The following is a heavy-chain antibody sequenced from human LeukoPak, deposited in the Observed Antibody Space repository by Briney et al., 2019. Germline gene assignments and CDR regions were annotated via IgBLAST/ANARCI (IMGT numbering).Heavy chain of an antibody. J-gene: IGHJ4*02. CDR2: IYYSGST. D-gene: IGHD3-10*01. Sequence: SETLSLTCTVSGGSISSGGFYWTWIRQPPGKGLEWIGYIYYSGSTYYNPSHKSRVTISVDTSKNQFSLKLSSVTAADTAVYYCARGPLLAPFDYWGQGTLVTVSS. CDR1: GGSISSGGFY. V-gene: IGHV4-30-4*01. CDR3: ARGPLLAPFDY.